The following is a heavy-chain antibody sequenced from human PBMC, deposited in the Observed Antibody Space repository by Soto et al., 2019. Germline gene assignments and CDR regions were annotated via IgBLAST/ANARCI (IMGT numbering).Heavy chain of an antibody. D-gene: IGHD6-6*01. CDR3: VRQAARNYFDF. CDR2: IESRGRTI. Sequence: QVQLVESGGGLVKPGGSLRLSCAASGFTFSDYHMSWIRQAPGKGLEWVSFIESRGRTISYADSVKGRFTISRDNAKNSLFLQINSLRAEGTAVYYCVRQAARNYFDFWGQGTLLTVSS. CDR1: GFTFSDYH. J-gene: IGHJ4*02. V-gene: IGHV3-11*01.